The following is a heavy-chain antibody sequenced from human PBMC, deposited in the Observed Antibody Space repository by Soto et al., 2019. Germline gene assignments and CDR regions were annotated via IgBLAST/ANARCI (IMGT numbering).Heavy chain of an antibody. CDR2: IYSDGST. CDR3: ATDYGDFVNL. Sequence: EVQLVESGGGLVQPGGSLRLSCAASGFAVSNNYMSWVRQAPGKGLEWVSVIYSDGSTYYADSVKGRFTISRDNSKNTLYIQMNCLRAEDTALCYCATDYGDFVNLWGQGTMVTVA. CDR1: GFAVSNNY. J-gene: IGHJ4*02. V-gene: IGHV3-66*01. D-gene: IGHD4-17*01.